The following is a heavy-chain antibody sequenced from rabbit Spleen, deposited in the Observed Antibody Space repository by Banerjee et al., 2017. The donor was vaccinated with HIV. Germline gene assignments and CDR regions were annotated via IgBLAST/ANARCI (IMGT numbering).Heavy chain of an antibody. Sequence: QEQLVESGGGLVQPEGSLTLTCKASGFTISNNYWMNWVRQAPGKGLEWIGYIDPIFGTTSYASWVNGRFTISSDNAQNTVDLQMNSLTAADTATYFCARETSSGWGVVSYYFNLWGQGTLVTVS. V-gene: IGHV1S43*01. CDR3: ARETSSGWGVVSYYFNL. D-gene: IGHD4-1*01. CDR2: IDPIFGTT. CDR1: GFTISNNYW. J-gene: IGHJ4*01.